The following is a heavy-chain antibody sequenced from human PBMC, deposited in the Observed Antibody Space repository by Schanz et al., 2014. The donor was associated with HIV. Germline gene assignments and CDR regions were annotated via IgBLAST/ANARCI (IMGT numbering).Heavy chain of an antibody. CDR1: GFTFSNFA. V-gene: IGHV3-33*01. D-gene: IGHD6-19*01. J-gene: IGHJ3*02. CDR3: ARSPDWAGTDAFDI. CDR2: IWYDGSYK. Sequence: QVQLVESGGGVVQPGRSLRLSCAASGFTFSNFAMHWVRQAPGKGLEWAAVIWYDGSYKYYADSVKGRFTISRDNPKNTLYLQMNSLRAVDTAIYYCARSPDWAGTDAFDIWGQGTMVTVSS.